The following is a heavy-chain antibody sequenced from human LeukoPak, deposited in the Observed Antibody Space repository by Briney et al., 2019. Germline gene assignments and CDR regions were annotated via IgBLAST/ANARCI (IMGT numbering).Heavy chain of an antibody. CDR3: AKITLPGHKYYFDY. CDR1: GFTFSSYG. V-gene: IGHV3-30*02. D-gene: IGHD2/OR15-2a*01. J-gene: IGHJ4*02. CDR2: IRYDGSNK. Sequence: PGGSLRLSCAASGFTFSSYGMHWVRQAPGKGLEWVAFIRYDGSNKYYADSVKGRFTISRDNSKNTLYLQMNSLRAEDTAVYYCAKITLPGHKYYFDYWGQGTLVTVSS.